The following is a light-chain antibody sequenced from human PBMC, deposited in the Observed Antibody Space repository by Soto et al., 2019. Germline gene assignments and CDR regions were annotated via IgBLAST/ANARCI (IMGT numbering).Light chain of an antibody. CDR2: GVF. V-gene: IGKV1-17*01. Sequence: DIQMTQSPSSLSASVGDRVTLTCRASQGIGDDLGWYQQQPGRAPKRLIYGVFNLQSGVPSRFSGSGSGTEFTLTISSLQPEDFATYYCLQHRSYPWTFGQGTEVEIK. J-gene: IGKJ1*01. CDR3: LQHRSYPWT. CDR1: QGIGDD.